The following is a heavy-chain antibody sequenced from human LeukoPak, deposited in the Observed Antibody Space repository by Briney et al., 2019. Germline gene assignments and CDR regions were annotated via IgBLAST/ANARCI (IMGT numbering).Heavy chain of an antibody. CDR1: GFTFNTHG. Sequence: GGSLRLSCAASGFTFNTHGMHWVRQAPGNGLEWVAAIWFDGSVKHYSDAVKGRFTISRDNSLNTLYLQMNSLRVEDTAIYYCAKDTAVQFLEPAFWGQGTLVTVSS. J-gene: IGHJ4*02. V-gene: IGHV3-33*06. CDR3: AKDTAVQFLEPAF. D-gene: IGHD3-3*01. CDR2: IWFDGSVK.